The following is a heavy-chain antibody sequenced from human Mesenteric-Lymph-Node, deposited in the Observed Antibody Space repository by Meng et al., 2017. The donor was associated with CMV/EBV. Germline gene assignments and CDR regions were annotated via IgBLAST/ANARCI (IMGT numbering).Heavy chain of an antibody. D-gene: IGHD3-16*01. CDR1: GFTFSSCA. Sequence: GGSLRLSCVVSGFTFSSCAMSWVRQAPGKGLEWVGFIGSKAYGGTTEYAASVKGRFTISRDDSKSIAYLQMISLKTEDTAVYYCTRGAFYYFDYWGQGTLVTVSS. V-gene: IGHV3-49*04. CDR3: TRGAFYYFDY. CDR2: IGSKAYGGTT. J-gene: IGHJ4*02.